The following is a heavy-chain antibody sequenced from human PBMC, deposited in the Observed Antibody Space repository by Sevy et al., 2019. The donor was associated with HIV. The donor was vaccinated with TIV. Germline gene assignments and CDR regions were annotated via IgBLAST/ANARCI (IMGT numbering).Heavy chain of an antibody. V-gene: IGHV3-48*03. CDR1: GFTLSSYD. J-gene: IGHJ5*02. Sequence: GGSLRLSCTASGFTLSSYDMNWVRQAPGKGLEWVSKISSSGSTIYYAYSVKGRFTISRDNAKNSLNLQMNSLRAEDTAVYYCTRNGGAFDNGFDPWGQGTLVTVSS. D-gene: IGHD2-8*01. CDR2: ISSSGSTI. CDR3: TRNGGAFDNGFDP.